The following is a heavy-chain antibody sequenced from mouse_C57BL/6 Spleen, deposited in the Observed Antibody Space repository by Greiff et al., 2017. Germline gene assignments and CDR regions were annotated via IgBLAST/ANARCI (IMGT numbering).Heavy chain of an antibody. J-gene: IGHJ3*01. CDR2: IRLKSDNYAT. V-gene: IGHV6-3*01. CDR1: GFTFSNYW. Sequence: EVKVEESGGGLVQPGGSMKLSCVASGFTFSNYWMNWVRQSPEKGLEWVAQIRLKSDNYATHYAESVKGRFTISRDDSKSSVYLQMNNLRAEDTGIYYCTGSDSNSTLAWFAYWGQGTLVTVSA. D-gene: IGHD2-5*01. CDR3: TGSDSNSTLAWFAY.